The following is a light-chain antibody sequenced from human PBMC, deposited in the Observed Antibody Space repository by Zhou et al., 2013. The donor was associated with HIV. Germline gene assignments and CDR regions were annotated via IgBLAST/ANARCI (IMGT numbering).Light chain of an antibody. V-gene: IGKV3-15*01. J-gene: IGKJ2*01. CDR1: QSISSN. CDR2: AAS. Sequence: EIVMTQSPATLSVSPGERATLSCRASQSISSNLAWYQQKPGQAPRLLIYAASTRATGLPARFSGRGSGTEFTLTISSLQSEDFAVYYCQQYNNWPYTFGQGTKLEIK. CDR3: QQYNNWPYT.